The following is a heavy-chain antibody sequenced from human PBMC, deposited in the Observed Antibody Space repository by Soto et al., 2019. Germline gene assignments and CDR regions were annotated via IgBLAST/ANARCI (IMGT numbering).Heavy chain of an antibody. CDR1: GFTFSNAW. Sequence: GGSLRLSCAASGFTFSNAWMNWVRQAPGKGLEWVGRIKSKTDGGTTDYAAPVKGRFTISRDDSKNTLYLQMNSLRAEDTAVYYCAREFGGGAAAVPYYYYVMDVWGQGTTVTVSS. V-gene: IGHV3-15*07. CDR3: AREFGGGAAAVPYYYYVMDV. D-gene: IGHD6-25*01. J-gene: IGHJ6*02. CDR2: IKSKTDGGTT.